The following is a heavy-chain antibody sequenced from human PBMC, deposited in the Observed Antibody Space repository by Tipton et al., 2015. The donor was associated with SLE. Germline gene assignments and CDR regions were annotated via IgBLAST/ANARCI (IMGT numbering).Heavy chain of an antibody. CDR3: ARTSGSHMDY. J-gene: IGHJ4*02. Sequence: TLSLTCTVSGGSISSCGYYWSWIRQHPGKGLEWIGYIYYSGSTYYNPSLKSRVTISVDRSKNQFSLRLSSVTAADTAVYYCARTSGSHMDYWGQGTLVTVSS. V-gene: IGHV4-31*03. CDR1: GGSISSCGYY. D-gene: IGHD1-26*01. CDR2: IYYSGST.